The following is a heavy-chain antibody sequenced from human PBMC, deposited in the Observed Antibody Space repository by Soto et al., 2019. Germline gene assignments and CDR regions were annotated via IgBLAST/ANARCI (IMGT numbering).Heavy chain of an antibody. J-gene: IGHJ5*02. CDR1: GGSISRYY. Sequence: LSLTCNVSGGSISRYYWSWIRQPPGKGLEWIGYIHYSGSTKYNPSLKSRVTISVDTSKNQFSLKLTSVTAADTAVYFCARVPAVASTIPSLWFDPWGQGTLVTVSS. D-gene: IGHD6-19*01. CDR3: ARVPAVASTIPSLWFDP. V-gene: IGHV4-59*01. CDR2: IHYSGST.